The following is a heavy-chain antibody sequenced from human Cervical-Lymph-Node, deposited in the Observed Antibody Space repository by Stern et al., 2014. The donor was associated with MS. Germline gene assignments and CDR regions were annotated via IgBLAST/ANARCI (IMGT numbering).Heavy chain of an antibody. CDR2: IIPILGIA. V-gene: IGHV1-69*09. CDR1: GGTFSSYT. Sequence: VQLVESGAEVKKPGSSGKVSCKASGGTFSSYTISWVRKAPGQGLEWMGRIIPILGIANYAQKFQGRVTITADKSTSAAYMELSSLRSEDTAVYYCASFVVVTAAFDPWGQGTLVTVSS. J-gene: IGHJ5*02. CDR3: ASFVVVTAAFDP. D-gene: IGHD2-21*02.